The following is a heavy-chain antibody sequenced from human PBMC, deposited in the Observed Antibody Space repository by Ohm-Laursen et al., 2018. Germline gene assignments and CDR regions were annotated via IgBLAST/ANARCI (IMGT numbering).Heavy chain of an antibody. V-gene: IGHV3-33*01. CDR2: IWYDGSNK. Sequence: SLRLSCAASGFRFSSYGVHWVRQAPGKGLEWVAVIWYDGSNKYYADSVKGRFTISRDNSKNTLYLQMNSLRAEDTAVYYCASYYSGDAFDIWGQGTMVTVSS. J-gene: IGHJ3*02. D-gene: IGHD3-10*01. CDR3: ASYYSGDAFDI. CDR1: GFRFSSYG.